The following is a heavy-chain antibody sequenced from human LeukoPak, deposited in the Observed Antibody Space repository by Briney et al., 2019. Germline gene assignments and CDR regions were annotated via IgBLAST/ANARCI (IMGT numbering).Heavy chain of an antibody. Sequence: SVKVSCKASGGTFSSYAISWVRQAPGQGLEWMGGIIPIFGTANYAQKFQGRVTITADKSTSTAYMELSSLRSEDTAVYYCARAGYSSGWYSYYYYYMDVWGKGTTVTVSS. CDR1: GGTFSSYA. V-gene: IGHV1-69*06. J-gene: IGHJ6*03. CDR2: IIPIFGTA. CDR3: ARAGYSSGWYSYYYYYMDV. D-gene: IGHD6-19*01.